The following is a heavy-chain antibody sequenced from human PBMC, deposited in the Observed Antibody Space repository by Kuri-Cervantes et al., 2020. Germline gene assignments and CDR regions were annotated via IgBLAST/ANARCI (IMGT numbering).Heavy chain of an antibody. Sequence: GSLRLSCTVSGGSISSSSYYWGWIRQPPGKGLEWIGSIYYSGSTYYNPSLKSRVTISVDTSKNQFSLKLSSVTAADTAVYYCAREGYSDAFDIWGQGTMVTVSS. CDR2: IYYSGST. V-gene: IGHV4-39*07. J-gene: IGHJ3*02. CDR3: AREGYSDAFDI. D-gene: IGHD3-22*01. CDR1: GGSISSSSYY.